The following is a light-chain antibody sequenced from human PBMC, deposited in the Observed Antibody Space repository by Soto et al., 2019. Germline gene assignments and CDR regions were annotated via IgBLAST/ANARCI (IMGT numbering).Light chain of an antibody. V-gene: IGKV3D-20*02. CDR1: QSVSSSY. Sequence: EIVLTPSPGTLSLSPGESATLSCRASQSVSSSYLAWYQQKPGQAPRLLIYGASTRATGIPARFSGSGSGTDFTLTISSLDPEHFAVYYCQQRHNWPPSITFGPGTKREIK. CDR2: GAS. J-gene: IGKJ5*01. CDR3: QQRHNWPPSIT.